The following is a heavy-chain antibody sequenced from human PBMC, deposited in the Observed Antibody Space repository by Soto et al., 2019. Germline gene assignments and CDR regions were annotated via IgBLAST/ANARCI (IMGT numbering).Heavy chain of an antibody. V-gene: IGHV1-8*01. J-gene: IGHJ5*02. CDR1: GYTFSSFD. D-gene: IGHD3-9*01. CDR2: MNPKSGYT. CDR3: ARGSYYDILTGHSARSPNAAP. Sequence: ASVKVSCKASGYTFSSFDIIWVRQATGQGLEWMGWMNPKSGYTGYAQNFQGRVTMSRNTSISTAYMELSRLKSEDTAVYFCARGSYYDILTGHSARSPNAAPWGKETLVTVS.